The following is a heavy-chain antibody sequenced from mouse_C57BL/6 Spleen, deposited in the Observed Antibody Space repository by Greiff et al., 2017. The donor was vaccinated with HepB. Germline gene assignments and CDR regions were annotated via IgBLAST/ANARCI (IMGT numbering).Heavy chain of an antibody. J-gene: IGHJ4*01. CDR2: ISYDGSN. Sequence: ESGPGLVKPSQSLSLTCSVTGYSITSGYYWNWIRQFPGNKLEWMGYISYDGSNNYNPSLKNRISITRDTSKNQFFLKLNSVTTEDTATYYCARMSYYAMDYWGQGTSVTVSS. CDR1: GYSITSGYY. CDR3: ARMSYYAMDY. V-gene: IGHV3-6*01.